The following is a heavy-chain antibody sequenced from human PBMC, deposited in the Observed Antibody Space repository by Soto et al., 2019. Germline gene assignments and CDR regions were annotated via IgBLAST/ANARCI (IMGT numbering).Heavy chain of an antibody. CDR2: IYHSGST. CDR3: ASTYYDSSGYYYFDY. Sequence: QVQLQESGPGLVKPSGTLSLTCAVSGGSISSSNWWSWVRQPPGKGLEWIGEIYHSGSTNYNPSLKSRVTISVDKSKNQCSLKLSSVTAADTAVYYCASTYYDSSGYYYFDYWGQGTLVTVSS. V-gene: IGHV4-4*02. CDR1: GGSISSSNW. J-gene: IGHJ4*02. D-gene: IGHD3-22*01.